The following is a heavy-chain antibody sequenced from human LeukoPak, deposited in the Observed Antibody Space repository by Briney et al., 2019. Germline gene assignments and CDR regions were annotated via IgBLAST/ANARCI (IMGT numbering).Heavy chain of an antibody. V-gene: IGHV4-59*01. CDR1: GSSISTYY. D-gene: IGHD6-13*01. J-gene: IGHJ4*02. Sequence: SETLSLTCSVSGSSISTYYWTWIRQSPGKGLEWIGYVYFRGITNYNPSLKNRVTISLDTSKNQISLNMKSVTAADTAIYYCARGWQQVPLDYWGQGTLVTVSS. CDR2: VYFRGIT. CDR3: ARGWQQVPLDY.